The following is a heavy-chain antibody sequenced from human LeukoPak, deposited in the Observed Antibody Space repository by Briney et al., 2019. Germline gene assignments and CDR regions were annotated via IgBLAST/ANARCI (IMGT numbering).Heavy chain of an antibody. V-gene: IGHV3-30-3*01. D-gene: IGHD3-10*01. J-gene: IGHJ4*02. CDR3: ARDSYGSGSYGGY. CDR2: ISYDGSNK. Sequence: GRSLRLSCAASGFTFSSYAMHWVRQAPGKGLEWVAVISYDGSNKYYADSVKGRFTISRDNSKNTPYLQMNSLRAEDTAVYYCARDSYGSGSYGGYWGQGTLVTVSS. CDR1: GFTFSSYA.